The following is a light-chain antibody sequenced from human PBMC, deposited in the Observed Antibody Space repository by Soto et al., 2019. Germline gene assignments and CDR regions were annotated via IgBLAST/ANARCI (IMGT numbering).Light chain of an antibody. J-gene: IGKJ2*01. CDR1: QSIRNNY. CDR2: GAS. CDR3: QQFGSSPYT. V-gene: IGKV3-20*01. Sequence: EIVLTQSPGTLSLSPGDRATLSCRASQSIRNNYLARYQQKPGQAPRLLIYGASGRATGIPDRFSGSGSGTDFTLTISRLEPEDFSMFYCQQFGSSPYTFGQGTKLEI.